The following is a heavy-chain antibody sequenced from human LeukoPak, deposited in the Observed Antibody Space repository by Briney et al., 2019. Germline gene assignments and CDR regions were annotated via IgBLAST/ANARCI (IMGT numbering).Heavy chain of an antibody. Sequence: SETLSLTCTVSGASICSHYWIWIPQPPGRGLEWIGYIHYSGITSYDPSLKSRVTISVDTSKNQFSLDLNSVTTADTAVYYCARVYDYGKFDYWGPGTLITVSS. CDR1: GASICSHY. CDR2: IHYSGIT. J-gene: IGHJ4*02. CDR3: ARVYDYGKFDY. V-gene: IGHV4-59*11. D-gene: IGHD4/OR15-4a*01.